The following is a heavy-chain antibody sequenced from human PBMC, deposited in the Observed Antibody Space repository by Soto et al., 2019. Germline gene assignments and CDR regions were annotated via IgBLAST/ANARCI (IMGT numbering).Heavy chain of an antibody. D-gene: IGHD6-6*01. V-gene: IGHV4-38-2*01. CDR3: ARISSSSGFDY. CDR1: GYSISSGYY. CDR2: IYHSGST. J-gene: IGHJ4*02. Sequence: LSLTCAVSGYSISSGYYWGWIRQPPGRGLEWIGSIYHSGSTYYNPSLKSRVTISVDTSKNQFSLKLSSVTAADTAAYYCARISSSSGFDYWCQGTLVTV.